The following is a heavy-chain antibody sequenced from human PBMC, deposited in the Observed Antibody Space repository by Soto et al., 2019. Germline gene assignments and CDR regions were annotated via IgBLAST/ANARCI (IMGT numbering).Heavy chain of an antibody. CDR1: GGSISSYY. CDR2: IYYSGST. CDR3: AREENGGYSYYFDY. D-gene: IGHD5-12*01. V-gene: IGHV4-59*01. J-gene: IGHJ4*02. Sequence: PSETLSLTCTVSGGSISSYYWSWIRQPPGKGLEWIGYIYYSGSTNYNPSLKSRVTISVDTSKNQFSLKLSSVTAADTAVYYCAREENGGYSYYFDYWGQGTLVTVSS.